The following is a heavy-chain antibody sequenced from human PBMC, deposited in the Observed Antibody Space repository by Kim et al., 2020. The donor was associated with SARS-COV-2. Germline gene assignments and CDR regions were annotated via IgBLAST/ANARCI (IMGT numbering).Heavy chain of an antibody. D-gene: IGHD3-10*01. CDR2: IYIGGET. CDR3: ASPDSGRRYGMDV. V-gene: IGHV3-66*02. J-gene: IGHJ6*02. Sequence: GGSLRLSCVASESIFNNNCMTWVRQAPGKGLECVSGIYIGGETHYSDSVKGRLTISRDNSKSTIYLQMNSLRPEDTTVYFCASPDSGRRYGMDVGGQGTTVTVS. CDR1: ESIFNNNC.